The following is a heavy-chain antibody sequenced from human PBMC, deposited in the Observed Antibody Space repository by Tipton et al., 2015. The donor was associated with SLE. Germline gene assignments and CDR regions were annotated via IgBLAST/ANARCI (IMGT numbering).Heavy chain of an antibody. J-gene: IGHJ4*02. CDR2: IYYSGST. D-gene: IGHD3-16*01. V-gene: IGHV4-59*08. Sequence: TLSLTCTVSGGSISSYYWSWIRQPPGKGLEWIGYIYYSGSTNYNPSLKSRVTISVDTSKNQFSLKLSSVTAADTAVYYCARHSAPGGSYSDYWGQGTLVTVSS. CDR3: ARHSAPGGSYSDY. CDR1: GGSISSYY.